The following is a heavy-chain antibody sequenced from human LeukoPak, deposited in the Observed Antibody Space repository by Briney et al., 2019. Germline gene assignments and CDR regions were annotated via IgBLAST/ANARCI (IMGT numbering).Heavy chain of an antibody. D-gene: IGHD2-21*01. CDR3: ARLYLDSSLYDF. V-gene: IGHV3-7*01. J-gene: IGHJ4*02. CDR2: INKDGREK. Sequence: GGSLRLSCAASGFTFGTYWMGWVRQAPGKGLEWVANINKDGREKYYVDSVKGRFTISRDNAKNSLHLQMNSLRAEDTAVYYCARLYLDSSLYDFRGQGALVTVSS. CDR1: GFTFGTYW.